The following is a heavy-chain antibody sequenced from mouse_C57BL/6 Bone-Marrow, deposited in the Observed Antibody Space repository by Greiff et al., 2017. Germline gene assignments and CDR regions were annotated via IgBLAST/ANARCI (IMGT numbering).Heavy chain of an antibody. V-gene: IGHV3-6*01. J-gene: IGHJ3*01. D-gene: IGHD2-3*01. CDR1: GYSITSGYY. CDR2: ISYDGSN. Sequence: EVQLQQSGPGLVKPSQSLSLTCSVTGYSITSGYYWNWIRQFPGNKLEWMGYISYDGSNNYNPSLKNRISITRATSKNQFFLKLNSVTTEDTATYYCARAGWLLRWFAYWGQGTLVTVSA. CDR3: ARAGWLLRWFAY.